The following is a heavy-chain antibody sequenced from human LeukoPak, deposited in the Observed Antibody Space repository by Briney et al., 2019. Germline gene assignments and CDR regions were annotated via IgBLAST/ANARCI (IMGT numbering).Heavy chain of an antibody. D-gene: IGHD2/OR15-2a*01. CDR3: ARVSLLGVISDDAFEI. CDR2: IIAYNGNT. Sequence: ASVKVSCKASGYTFTSYGISWVRQAPGQGLEWMGWIIAYNGNTNYAQKLQGRVTMTADTSTSTAYMELRSLRSEDTAVYYCARVSLLGVISDDAFEIWGQGTMVSVSS. CDR1: GYTFTSYG. J-gene: IGHJ3*02. V-gene: IGHV1-18*01.